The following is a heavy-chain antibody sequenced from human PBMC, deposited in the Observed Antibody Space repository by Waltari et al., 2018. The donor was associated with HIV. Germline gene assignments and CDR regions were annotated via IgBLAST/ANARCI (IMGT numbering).Heavy chain of an antibody. CDR3: ARQHDYGGPTSKYYQYYGMDV. Sequence: VQLQQWGAGLLKPSATLSLTCAVAGGSCRGYYWSWIRESPGKGREWIGQINHSGSTNYNPSLQSRVTMSVDTSKNHFSLNLSSVTAADSAVYHCARQHDYGGPTSKYYQYYGMDVWGQGTTVTVS. V-gene: IGHV4-34*01. CDR2: INHSGST. J-gene: IGHJ6*02. CDR1: GGSCRGYY. D-gene: IGHD4-17*01.